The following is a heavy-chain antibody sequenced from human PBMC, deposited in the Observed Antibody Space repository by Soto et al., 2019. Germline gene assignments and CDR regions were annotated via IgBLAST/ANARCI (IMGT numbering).Heavy chain of an antibody. D-gene: IGHD5-18*01. V-gene: IGHV3-11*01. Sequence: GGCLRLSCAASGFTFSDYYMSWIRQAPGKGLEWVSYISSSGSTIYYADSVKGRFTISRDNAKNSRYLQMNSLRAEDTAVYYCARVDDPRGYSYGFDYWGQGTLVTSPQ. CDR3: ARVDDPRGYSYGFDY. CDR2: ISSSGSTI. J-gene: IGHJ4*02. CDR1: GFTFSDYY.